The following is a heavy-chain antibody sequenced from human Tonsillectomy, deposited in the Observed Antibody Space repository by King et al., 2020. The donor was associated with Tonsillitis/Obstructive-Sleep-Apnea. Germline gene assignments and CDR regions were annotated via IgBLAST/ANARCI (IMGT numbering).Heavy chain of an antibody. CDR3: ATSESYRLNTPNNWFDP. Sequence: VQLVESGAEVKKPGASVKVSCKASGYTFTTYGICWVRQAPGQGLEWMGWISAYNGNTNYAQKYQGRVTMTTDTSTSTAYMELRSLRSDDTAVYYCATSESYRLNTPNNWFDPWGPGTLVTVSS. V-gene: IGHV1-18*01. D-gene: IGHD1-26*01. J-gene: IGHJ5*02. CDR1: GYTFTTYG. CDR2: ISAYNGNT.